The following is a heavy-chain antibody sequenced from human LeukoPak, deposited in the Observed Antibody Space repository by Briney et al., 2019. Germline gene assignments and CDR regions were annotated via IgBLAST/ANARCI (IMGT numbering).Heavy chain of an antibody. CDR2: IYYSGST. D-gene: IGHD3-10*01. Sequence: SETLSLTCTVSGGSISSYYWSWIRQPPGKGLEWIGYIYYSGSTSYNPSLKSRVTISVDTSKNQFSLKVTSVTAADTAVYYCARGGNYYGSGSPLDYWGQGTLVTVSS. CDR1: GGSISSYY. V-gene: IGHV4-59*01. J-gene: IGHJ4*02. CDR3: ARGGNYYGSGSPLDY.